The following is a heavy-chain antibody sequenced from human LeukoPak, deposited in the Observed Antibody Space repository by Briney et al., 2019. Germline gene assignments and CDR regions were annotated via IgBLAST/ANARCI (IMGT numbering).Heavy chain of an antibody. Sequence: GGSLRLSCAVSGFTFSSYEMNWVRQAPGKGLEWVSYISSSGFNIYYADSVKGRFTISRDNAKNSLYLQMNSLRAEDTAVYYCARGPRFGIRMIVVVTKGHFDYWGQGTLVTVSS. CDR2: ISSSGFNI. V-gene: IGHV3-48*03. D-gene: IGHD3-22*01. CDR1: GFTFSSYE. J-gene: IGHJ4*02. CDR3: ARGPRFGIRMIVVVTKGHFDY.